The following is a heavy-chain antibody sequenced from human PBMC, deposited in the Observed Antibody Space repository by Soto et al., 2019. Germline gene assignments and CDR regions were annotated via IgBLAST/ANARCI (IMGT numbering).Heavy chain of an antibody. CDR1: GFTVSTYG. CDR2: ISRDGGTK. J-gene: IGHJ4*02. D-gene: IGHD2-8*02. Sequence: QVQLVESGGGVVQPGRSLRLSCAVSGFTVSTYGMHWVRQAPGKGLEWVAVISRDGGTKYYADSVKGRFTISRDNSRNTLFLEINRLSGDDMAVYYCTGEVASGYWGQGTLVTVSS. CDR3: TGEVASGY. V-gene: IGHV3-30*03.